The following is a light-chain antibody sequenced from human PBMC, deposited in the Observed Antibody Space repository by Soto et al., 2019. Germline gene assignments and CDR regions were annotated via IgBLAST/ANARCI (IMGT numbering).Light chain of an antibody. CDR1: SRDVGGYNY. V-gene: IGLV2-14*01. Sequence: QSVLTQPASVSGSPGQSITISCTGTSRDVGGYNYVSWYQQHPGKAPKLMIYEVSNRPSGVSNRFSGSKSGNTASLTISGLQAEDEADYYCSSYTSSSHVFGTGTKLTVL. CDR2: EVS. J-gene: IGLJ1*01. CDR3: SSYTSSSHV.